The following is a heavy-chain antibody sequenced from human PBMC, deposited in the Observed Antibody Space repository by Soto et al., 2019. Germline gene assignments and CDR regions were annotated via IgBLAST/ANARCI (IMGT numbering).Heavy chain of an antibody. CDR1: GGSFRRYA. V-gene: IGHV1-69*01. CDR2: IIPILGAA. CDR3: ARGSVVARSGGSPNDY. Sequence: QVQLVQSGAEVQKPGSSVKVSCKTFGGSFRRYAITWVRQAPGQGLEWMGGIIPILGAANYAQKFQGRVTISADESTNTADMEMHSLTSDDTAVYYCARGSVVARSGGSPNDYWGQGTLVTVSS. D-gene: IGHD2-15*01. J-gene: IGHJ4*02.